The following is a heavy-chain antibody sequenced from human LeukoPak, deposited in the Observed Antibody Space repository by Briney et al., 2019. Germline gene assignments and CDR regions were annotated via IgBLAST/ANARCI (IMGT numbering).Heavy chain of an antibody. V-gene: IGHV4-38-2*02. CDR1: GYSISSGYY. J-gene: IGHJ5*02. D-gene: IGHD3-3*01. Sequence: SETLSLTCTVSGYSISSGYYWGWIRQPPGKGLEWIGSIYHSGSTNYNPSLKSRVTISVDTSKNQFSLKLSSVTAADTAVYYCARVERITIFGVVISNWFDPWGQGTLVTVSS. CDR3: ARVERITIFGVVISNWFDP. CDR2: IYHSGST.